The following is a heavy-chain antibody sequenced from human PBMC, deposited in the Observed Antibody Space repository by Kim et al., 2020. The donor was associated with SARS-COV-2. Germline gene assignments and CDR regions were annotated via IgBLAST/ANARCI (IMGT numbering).Heavy chain of an antibody. J-gene: IGHJ5*01. CDR2: FSGSGGST. CDR1: GFTFSSYA. CDR3: AKGVDTAIIVYDS. D-gene: IGHD5-18*01. Sequence: GGSLRLSCAASGFTFSSYAMSWVRQAPGKGLEWVSSFSGSGGSTYYAASVKGRFTISRDNSKNTLYLQMNSLRAEDTAVYYCAKGVDTAIIVYDSWGQGTLVTVSS. V-gene: IGHV3-23*01.